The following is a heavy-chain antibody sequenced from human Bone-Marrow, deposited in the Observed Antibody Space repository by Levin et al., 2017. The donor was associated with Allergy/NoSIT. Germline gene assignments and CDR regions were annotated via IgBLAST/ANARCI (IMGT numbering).Heavy chain of an antibody. Sequence: AASVKVSCKASGGTFSSDHFSWVRQAPGQGLEWMGRIIPFFGIPNYAQKFQDRITISADKSTNTAYMDLRSLTTEDTAVYYCARGVNSIDYWGQGTLVTVSS. D-gene: IGHD3-16*02. V-gene: IGHV1-69*04. CDR1: GGTFSSDH. CDR3: ARGVNSIDY. J-gene: IGHJ4*02. CDR2: IIPFFGIP.